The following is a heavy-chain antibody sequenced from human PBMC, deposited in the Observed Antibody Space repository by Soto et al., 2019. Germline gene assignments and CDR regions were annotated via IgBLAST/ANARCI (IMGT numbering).Heavy chain of an antibody. J-gene: IGHJ6*03. V-gene: IGHV1-18*01. CDR3: ARIDKGIAAAGTWSYYYYYMDV. CDR1: GYTFTSYG. CDR2: ISAYNGNT. D-gene: IGHD6-13*01. Sequence: ASVKVSCKASGYTFTSYGISWVRQAPGQGLEWMGWISAYNGNTNYAQKLQGRVTMTTDTSTSTAYMELRSLRSDDTAVYYCARIDKGIAAAGTWSYYYYYMDVWGKGTTVTVSS.